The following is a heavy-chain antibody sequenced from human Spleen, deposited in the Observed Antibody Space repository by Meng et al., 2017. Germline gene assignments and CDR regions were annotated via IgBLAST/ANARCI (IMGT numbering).Heavy chain of an antibody. CDR3: AKVSHYGDYDPNYFDY. J-gene: IGHJ4*02. CDR2: MRNNGSNK. V-gene: IGHV3-30*02. CDR1: GFTFSTYA. Sequence: GESLKISCAASGFTFSTYAMHWVRQAPGKGLEGVAAMRNNGSNKYYADSVKDRFTISRDNSKSTLCQQMNSLRAEDTAVYYCAKVSHYGDYDPNYFDYWGQGTLVTVSS. D-gene: IGHD4-17*01.